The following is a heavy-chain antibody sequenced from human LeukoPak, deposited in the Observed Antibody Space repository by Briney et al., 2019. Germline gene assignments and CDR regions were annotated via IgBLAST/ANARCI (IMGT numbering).Heavy chain of an antibody. D-gene: IGHD2-21*02. Sequence: QTGGSLTLSCALSGFTFSTYALTWARQAPGKGLEWVSSIGPPSETYYAESVKGRFTIGRDNSKDTVFLQLSGLRVEDTGVYYCGRDWRNGANCAGDCLESWGQGTLVIVSA. CDR3: GRDWRNGANCAGDCLES. J-gene: IGHJ4*02. CDR1: GFTFSTYA. CDR2: SIGPPSET. V-gene: IGHV3-23*01.